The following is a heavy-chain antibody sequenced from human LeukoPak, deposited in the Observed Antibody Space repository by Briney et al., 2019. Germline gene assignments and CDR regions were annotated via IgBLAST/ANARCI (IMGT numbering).Heavy chain of an antibody. D-gene: IGHD5-24*01. Sequence: ASVKVSCEAYGYTFTSYDINWVRQATGQGLEWMGWMNPNSGNTGYAQKFQVRVTITRNTSISTAYMELSSLRSEDTAVYYCARATMATINYWGQGTLVTVSS. J-gene: IGHJ4*02. CDR3: ARATMATINY. CDR1: GYTFTSYD. CDR2: MNPNSGNT. V-gene: IGHV1-8*03.